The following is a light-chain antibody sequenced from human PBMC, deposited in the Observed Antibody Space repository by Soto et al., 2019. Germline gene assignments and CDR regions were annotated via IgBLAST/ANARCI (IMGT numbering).Light chain of an antibody. CDR1: CSGVGAYDY. V-gene: IGLV2-14*03. CDR3: SSYTSSSTRV. Sequence: QSALTQPASVSGSPGQSITISCTGTCSGVGAYDYVSWYQQHPDKAPKLMIYEVSNRPSGVSNRFSGSKSVNTATLTISGLQTEDEADYYCSSYTSSSTRVLGTGTKVTAL. J-gene: IGLJ1*01. CDR2: EVS.